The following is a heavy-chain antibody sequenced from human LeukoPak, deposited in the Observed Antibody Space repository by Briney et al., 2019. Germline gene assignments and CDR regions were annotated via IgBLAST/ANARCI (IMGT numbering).Heavy chain of an antibody. CDR2: ISGSGGST. J-gene: IGHJ4*02. Sequence: GGSLRLSCAASGFTFSSYAMSWVRQAPRKGLEWVSAISGSGGSTYYADSVKGRFTISRDNSKNTLYLQINRLRAEDTAVYYCAKDLGLSRPTFGGGYWGQGTLVTVSS. D-gene: IGHD2/OR15-2a*01. CDR3: AKDLGLSRPTFGGGY. CDR1: GFTFSSYA. V-gene: IGHV3-23*01.